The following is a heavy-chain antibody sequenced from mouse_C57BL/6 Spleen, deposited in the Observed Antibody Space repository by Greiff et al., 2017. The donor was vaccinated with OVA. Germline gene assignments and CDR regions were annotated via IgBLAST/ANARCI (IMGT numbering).Heavy chain of an antibody. CDR3: ARSDYYGSSFH. J-gene: IGHJ2*01. D-gene: IGHD1-1*01. Sequence: QVQLQQSGAELVKPGASVKLSCKASGYTFTSYWMHWVKQRPGQGLEWIGMIHPNSGSTNYNEKFKSKATLTVDKSSSTAYMQLSSLTSEDSAVYYCARSDYYGSSFHWGQGTTLTVSS. CDR2: IHPNSGST. V-gene: IGHV1-64*01. CDR1: GYTFTSYW.